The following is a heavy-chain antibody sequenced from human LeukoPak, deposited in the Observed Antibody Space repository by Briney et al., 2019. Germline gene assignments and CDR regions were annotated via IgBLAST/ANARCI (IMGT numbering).Heavy chain of an antibody. J-gene: IGHJ4*02. CDR1: GYTFTGYY. CDR2: INPNSGGT. Sequence: ASVKVSCKASGYTFTGYYMHWVRQAPGEGLEWMGRINPNSGGTNYAQKFQGRVTMTRDTSISTAYMELSRLRSDDTAVYYCARDARPDRDFDYWGQGTLVTVSS. CDR3: ARDARPDRDFDY. D-gene: IGHD6-6*01. V-gene: IGHV1-2*06.